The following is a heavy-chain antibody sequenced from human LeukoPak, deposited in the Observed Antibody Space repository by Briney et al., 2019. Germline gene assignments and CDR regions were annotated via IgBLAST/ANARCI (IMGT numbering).Heavy chain of an antibody. Sequence: TSETLSLTCTVSGGSISSSSYYWGWIRQPPGKGLEWIGSIYYSGSTYYNPSLKSRVTISVDTSKNQFSLKLSSVTAADTAVYYCATLMSWFDPWGQGTLVTVSS. D-gene: IGHD3-16*01. J-gene: IGHJ5*02. CDR2: IYYSGST. CDR3: ATLMSWFDP. CDR1: GGSISSSSYY. V-gene: IGHV4-39*01.